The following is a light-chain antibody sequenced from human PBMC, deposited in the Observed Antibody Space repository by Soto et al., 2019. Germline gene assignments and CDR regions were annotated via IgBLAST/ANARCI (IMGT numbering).Light chain of an antibody. J-gene: IGKJ4*01. Sequence: ESVLTQSPATLSLSPGERAALSCRASQSVNIYLAWYQQKPGQAPRLLIYDASNRATGIPARFSGSGSGTDFTLPISSLEPEDIAVYYCQQRSNWRVTFGGGTKVDIK. V-gene: IGKV3-11*01. CDR3: QQRSNWRVT. CDR1: QSVNIY. CDR2: DAS.